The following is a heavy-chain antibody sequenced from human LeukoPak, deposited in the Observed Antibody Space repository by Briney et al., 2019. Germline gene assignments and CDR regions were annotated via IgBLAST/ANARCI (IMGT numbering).Heavy chain of an antibody. V-gene: IGHV4-59*01. J-gene: IGHJ4*02. CDR2: IYYSGST. Sequence: PSETLSLTCTVSGGSISSYYWSWIRQPPGKGLEWIGYIYYSGSTNYNPSLKSRVTISVDTSKNQFSLKLSSVTAADTAVYYCAGHSAVAAHFDYWGQGTLVTVSS. CDR1: GGSISSYY. D-gene: IGHD6-19*01. CDR3: AGHSAVAAHFDY.